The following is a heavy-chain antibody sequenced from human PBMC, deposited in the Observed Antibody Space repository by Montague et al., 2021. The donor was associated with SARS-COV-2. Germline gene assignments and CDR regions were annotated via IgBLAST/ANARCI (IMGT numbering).Heavy chain of an antibody. V-gene: IGHV6-1*01. CDR3: ERDTGSAQAGFDA. D-gene: IGHD4-17*01. CDR2: TNYRSKWTS. J-gene: IGHJ4*02. CDR1: GDSVWSNTAA. Sequence: CAISGDSVWSNTAAWNWIRQSPSGGLEWLGRTNYRSKWTSDYATFVEGRISIDPDTSKNQFFLHLRSVTPEDTGVYYCERDTGSAQAGFDAWGQGTLVTVSS.